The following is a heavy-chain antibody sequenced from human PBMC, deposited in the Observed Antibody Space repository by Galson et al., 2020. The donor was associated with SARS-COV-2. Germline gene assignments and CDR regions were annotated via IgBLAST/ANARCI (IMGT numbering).Heavy chain of an antibody. Sequence: GGSLRLSCAASGFTFSSYWMHWVRQAPGKGLVWVSRINSDGSSTSYADSVKGRFTISRDNAKNTLYLQMNSLRAEDTAVYYCARKSGGRDGYRARFEFDYWGQGTLVTVSS. D-gene: IGHD5-12*01. V-gene: IGHV3-74*01. CDR2: INSDGSST. CDR1: GFTFSSYW. CDR3: ARKSGGRDGYRARFEFDY. J-gene: IGHJ4*02.